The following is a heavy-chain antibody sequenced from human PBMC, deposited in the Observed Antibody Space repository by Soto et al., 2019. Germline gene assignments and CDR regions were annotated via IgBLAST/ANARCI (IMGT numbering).Heavy chain of an antibody. V-gene: IGHV4-31*03. CDR1: GGSISTGGYY. Sequence: QVQLQESGPGLVKPSQTLSLTCTVSGGSISTGGYYWTWIRQHPGKGLESIGYIYYSGSTYNNPSLKSRVTISVDTCKDQLSLKLSSVTAAGTAVYYCARGLSVTFFDNWGQGTRVTVSS. J-gene: IGHJ4*02. CDR2: IYYSGST. CDR3: ARGLSVTFFDN. D-gene: IGHD4-17*01.